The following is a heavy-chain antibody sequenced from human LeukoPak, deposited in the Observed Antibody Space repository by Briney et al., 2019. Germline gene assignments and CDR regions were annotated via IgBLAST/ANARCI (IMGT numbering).Heavy chain of an antibody. CDR2: VYHSGTT. CDR3: ARWAVRGVVNFDY. Sequence: SETLSLTCSVSGGPISSGGYYWSWIRQHPGMGLEWIGHVYHSGTTNYNPSLESRVTISADTSKNQFSLKLNSVTAADTAVYFCARWAVRGVVNFDYWGQGIRVTVSS. CDR1: GGPISSGGYY. V-gene: IGHV4-31*03. D-gene: IGHD3-10*01. J-gene: IGHJ4*02.